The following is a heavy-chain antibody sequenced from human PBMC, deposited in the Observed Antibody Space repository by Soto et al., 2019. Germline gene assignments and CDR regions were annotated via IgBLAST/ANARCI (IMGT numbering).Heavy chain of an antibody. J-gene: IGHJ4*02. V-gene: IGHV1-18*01. CDR3: TRSSSGKYNFDY. D-gene: IGHD1-26*01. CDR2: ISGYNGNT. CDR1: GYTFTSSG. Sequence: QVQLVQSGAEVKKPGASVKVSCKASGYTFTSSGISWVRQAPGQGLEWMGWISGYNGNTNYAQMLQGRVTMPTDTSTSTAYMELRSLRSDDTAVYYCTRSSSGKYNFDYWGQGTLVTVSS.